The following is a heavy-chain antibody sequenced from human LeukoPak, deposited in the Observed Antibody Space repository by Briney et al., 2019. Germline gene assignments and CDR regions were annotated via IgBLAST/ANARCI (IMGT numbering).Heavy chain of an antibody. D-gene: IGHD5-24*01. CDR3: ARDGTWRDGYNTFPFDY. CDR2: IYHSGST. V-gene: IGHV4-38-2*02. J-gene: IGHJ4*02. Sequence: SETLPLTCTVSGYSISSGYYWGWIRQPPGKGLEWIGSIYHSGSTYYNPSLKSRVTISVDTSKNQFSLKLSSVTAADSAVYYCARDGTWRDGYNTFPFDYWGQGTLVIVSS. CDR1: GYSISSGYY.